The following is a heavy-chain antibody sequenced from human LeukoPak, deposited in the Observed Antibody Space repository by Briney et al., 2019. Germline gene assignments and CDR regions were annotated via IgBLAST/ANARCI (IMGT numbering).Heavy chain of an antibody. CDR1: GYTFNNYG. Sequence: GASVKVSCKASGYTFNNYGITWVRQAPGQGLEWLGWISAYNGNTKLAQKLQGRVTMTTDTSTSTAYMALRSLRSDDTAVYYCARGLPPRRNYDSSGYYSYYFDYWGQGTLVTVSS. J-gene: IGHJ4*02. CDR2: ISAYNGNT. CDR3: ARGLPPRRNYDSSGYYSYYFDY. V-gene: IGHV1-18*01. D-gene: IGHD3-22*01.